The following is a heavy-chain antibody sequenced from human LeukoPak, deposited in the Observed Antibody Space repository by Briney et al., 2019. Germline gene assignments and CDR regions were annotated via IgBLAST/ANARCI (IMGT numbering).Heavy chain of an antibody. J-gene: IGHJ4*02. D-gene: IGHD3-10*01. V-gene: IGHV3-23*01. CDR2: ISGSGGST. CDR3: AKDPSSGNYYADY. CDR1: GFTFSSYW. Sequence: PGGSLRLSCAASGFTFSSYWMSWVRQAPGKGLEWVSAISGSGGSTYYADSVKGRFTISRDNSKNTLYLQMNSLRAEDTAIYYCAKDPSSGNYYADYWGQGTLVTVSS.